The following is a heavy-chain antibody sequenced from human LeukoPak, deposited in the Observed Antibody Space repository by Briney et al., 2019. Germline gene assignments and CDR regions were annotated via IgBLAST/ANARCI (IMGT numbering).Heavy chain of an antibody. CDR3: AREPIIAAAGINWFDP. V-gene: IGHV3-30*02. CDR2: IRYDGSNK. J-gene: IGHJ5*02. D-gene: IGHD6-13*01. Sequence: GGSLRLSCAASGFTFSSYGMHWVRQAPGKGLEWVAFIRYDGSNKYYADSVKGRFTISRDNAKNSLYLQMNSLRAEDTAVYYCAREPIIAAAGINWFDPWGQGTLVTVSS. CDR1: GFTFSSYG.